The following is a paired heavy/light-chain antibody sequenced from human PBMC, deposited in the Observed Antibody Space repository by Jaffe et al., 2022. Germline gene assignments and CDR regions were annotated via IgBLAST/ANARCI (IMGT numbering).Light chain of an antibody. CDR1: NIGSRS. J-gene: IGLJ3*02. CDR2: DDD. CDR3: HVWGSSSDQ. V-gene: IGLV3-21*02. Sequence: SYVLTQPPSVSVAPGQTARIPCGGDNIGSRSVHWYQQRPGQAPVLVVYDDDDRPSGIPERFSGSNSGTTATLTISRVEAGDEADYYCHVWGSSSDQFGGGTKLTVL.
Heavy chain of an antibody. J-gene: IGHJ3*02. Sequence: QLVESGGNVVRPGGSLRLSCAASGFTFEEYVMTWVRQRPGKGLEWVSGIKWNGDTTGYADSVKGRFTISRDNANNSLYLQMNSLRDEDTALYYCVKRLCSRSTCFHEAFDIWGQGTMVTVSS. CDR3: VKRLCSRSTCFHEAFDI. D-gene: IGHD2-2*01. CDR2: IKWNGDTT. CDR1: GFTFEEYV. V-gene: IGHV3-20*04.